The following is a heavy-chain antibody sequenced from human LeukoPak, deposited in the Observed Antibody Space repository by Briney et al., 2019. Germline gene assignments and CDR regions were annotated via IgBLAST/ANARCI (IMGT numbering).Heavy chain of an antibody. Sequence: GASVEVSCKASGYTFTGYYMHWVRQAPGQGLEWMGGINAKSGGTNYAQKFQGRVTMTRDTSIDTAYMALSRLRPDDTAVYYCAPGGYDILTGPLASWGQGTLVTVSS. V-gene: IGHV1-2*02. J-gene: IGHJ4*02. D-gene: IGHD3-9*01. CDR2: INAKSGGT. CDR3: APGGYDILTGPLAS. CDR1: GYTFTGYY.